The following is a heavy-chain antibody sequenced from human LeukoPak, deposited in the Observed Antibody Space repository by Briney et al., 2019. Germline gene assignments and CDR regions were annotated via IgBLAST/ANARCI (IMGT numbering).Heavy chain of an antibody. J-gene: IGHJ4*02. CDR1: GGSFSSSY. CDR3: ARINFKPSLKSRATISVDPCKSPLSLRRCSVSGADTALYYCAIITMLARNWDGVYIDY. CDR2: MYHSGST. Sequence: SETLSLTCAVSGGSFSSSYWSWIRQPPGKGLEWIAEMYHSGSTNYNPSLKSRVTISIDTSKKQFSLKLSSVTAADTALYYCARINFKPSLKSRATISVDPCKSPLSLRRCSVSGADTALYYCAIITMLARNWDGVYIDYGGQGTLVTVS. V-gene: IGHV4-34*01. D-gene: IGHD3-10*01.